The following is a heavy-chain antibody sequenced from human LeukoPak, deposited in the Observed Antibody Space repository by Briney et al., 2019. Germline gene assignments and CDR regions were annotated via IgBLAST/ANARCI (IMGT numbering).Heavy chain of an antibody. CDR3: ARRDSSGSHYFDY. CDR1: GFTFSRYP. V-gene: IGHV3-23*01. D-gene: IGHD3-22*01. J-gene: IGHJ4*02. Sequence: GGSLRLSCAASGFTFSRYPMSWVRLAPGKGLEWVSTFSRSGDTTYYADSVKGRFTISRDNSKSTLYLHMNSLRAEDTAVYYCARRDSSGSHYFDYWGQGTLVTVSS. CDR2: FSRSGDTT.